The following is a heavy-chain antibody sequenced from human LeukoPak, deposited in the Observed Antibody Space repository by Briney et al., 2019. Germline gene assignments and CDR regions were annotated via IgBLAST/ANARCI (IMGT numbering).Heavy chain of an antibody. D-gene: IGHD3-9*01. CDR1: GGSISSGSYY. J-gene: IGHJ4*02. CDR3: ARARDGFFDWLLDY. V-gene: IGHV4-61*02. Sequence: SETLSLTCTVSGGSISSGSYYWSWIRQPAGKGLEWIGRIYTSGSTNYNPSLKSRVTISVDTSKNQFSLKLSSVTAADTAVYYCARARDGFFDWLLDYWGQGTLVTVSS. CDR2: IYTSGST.